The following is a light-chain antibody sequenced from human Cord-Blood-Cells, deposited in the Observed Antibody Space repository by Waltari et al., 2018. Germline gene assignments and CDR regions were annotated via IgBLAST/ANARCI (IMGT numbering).Light chain of an antibody. V-gene: IGKV1D-8*01. CDR1: QGISSY. CDR3: QQYYSSPPT. Sequence: VLRMTPSPSLLSASTGDRVNISCRMSQGISSYLDWYQQKPGKAPELLIYAASTLQSGVPSRFSGSGSGTDFTLTISCLQSEDFATYYCQQYYSSPPTFGQGTKVEIK. CDR2: AAS. J-gene: IGKJ1*01.